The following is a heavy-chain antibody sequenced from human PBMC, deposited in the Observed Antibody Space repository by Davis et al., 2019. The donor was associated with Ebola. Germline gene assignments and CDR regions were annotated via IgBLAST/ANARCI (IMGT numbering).Heavy chain of an antibody. D-gene: IGHD3-22*01. CDR2: INPSAGST. Sequence: ASVKVSCKATGYTFTSYDVNWVRQAPGQGLEWMGIINPSAGSTSYAQKFQGRLTMTRDTSTRTVYMELSSLRSEDTAVYYCASPEGHYDRSGYRKPFWYFDLWGLGTLVTVSS. CDR3: ASPEGHYDRSGYRKPFWYFDL. CDR1: GYTFTSYD. V-gene: IGHV1-46*01. J-gene: IGHJ2*01.